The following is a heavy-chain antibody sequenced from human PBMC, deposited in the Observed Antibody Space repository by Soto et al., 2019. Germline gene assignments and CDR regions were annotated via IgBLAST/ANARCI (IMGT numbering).Heavy chain of an antibody. Sequence: GSLRLSCSASGFTFRNFGFHWVRQAPGKGLEWVALIWYDGSNKYYAESLKGRVSISRDNSKNTLYLEMKSLRFEDTAVYYCARDGDIQGGPPPKNYEMDVWGQGTTVTVS. J-gene: IGHJ6*02. CDR3: ARDGDIQGGPPPKNYEMDV. V-gene: IGHV3-33*08. CDR2: IWYDGSNK. D-gene: IGHD5-12*01. CDR1: GFTFRNFG.